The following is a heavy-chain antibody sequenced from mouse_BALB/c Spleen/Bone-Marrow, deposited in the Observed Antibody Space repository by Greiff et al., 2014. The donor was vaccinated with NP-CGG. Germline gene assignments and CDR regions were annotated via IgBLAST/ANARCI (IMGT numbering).Heavy chain of an antibody. D-gene: IGHD2-14*01. CDR1: GFTLSSYG. Sequence: EVMLVESGGGSVQPGGSLKLSYAASGFTLSSYGMSWVRQTPDKRLELVATINSNGGSTYYPDSVKGRFTISRDNAKNTLYLQMSSLKSEDTAMYYCARKERRDDIFDYWGQGTTLTVSS. CDR2: INSNGGST. J-gene: IGHJ2*01. V-gene: IGHV5-6-3*01. CDR3: ARKERRDDIFDY.